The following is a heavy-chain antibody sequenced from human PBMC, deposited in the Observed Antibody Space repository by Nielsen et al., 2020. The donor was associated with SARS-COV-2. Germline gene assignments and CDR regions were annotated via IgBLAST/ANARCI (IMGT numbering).Heavy chain of an antibody. CDR3: ARIQKHNYYSLGSYYFDF. CDR2: IYYSGNT. Sequence: SETLSLTCAVYGGSFSGYYWSWIRQPPGKGLEWIGYIYYSGNTYYNPSLKSRLTISVDTSKNQLSLKLSSVTAADTAVYYCARIQKHNYYSLGSYYFDFWGQGTLVTVSS. V-gene: IGHV4-34*01. D-gene: IGHD3-10*01. CDR1: GGSFSGYY. J-gene: IGHJ4*02.